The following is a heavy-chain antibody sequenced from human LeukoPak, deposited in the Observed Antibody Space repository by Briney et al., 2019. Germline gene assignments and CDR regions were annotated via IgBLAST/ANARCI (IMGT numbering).Heavy chain of an antibody. J-gene: IGHJ4*02. D-gene: IGHD5-24*01. CDR2: IGDSGGTI. CDR1: GFTFSGYA. V-gene: IGHV3-23*01. Sequence: PGGSLRLSCATSGFTFSGYAMNWVRQAPGKGLEWVSRIGDSGGTIHHADSVQGRFTMSRDNSKNTLYLQMNSLRAEDTAVYYCATSREGYYFDYWGQGTLVTVSS. CDR3: ATSREGYYFDY.